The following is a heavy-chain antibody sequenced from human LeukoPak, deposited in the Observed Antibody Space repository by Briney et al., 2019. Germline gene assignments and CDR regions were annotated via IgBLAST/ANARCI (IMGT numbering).Heavy chain of an antibody. CDR2: ISGSGGST. V-gene: IGHV3-23*01. CDR1: GFTFSSYW. J-gene: IGHJ4*02. D-gene: IGHD3-22*01. CDR3: AKGRPTYYYDSSGYGFDY. Sequence: GGSLRLSCAASGFTFSSYWMSWVRQAPGKGLEWVSAISGSGGSTYYADSVKGRFTISRDNSKNTPYLQMNSLRAEDTAVYYCAKGRPTYYYDSSGYGFDYWGQGTLVTVSS.